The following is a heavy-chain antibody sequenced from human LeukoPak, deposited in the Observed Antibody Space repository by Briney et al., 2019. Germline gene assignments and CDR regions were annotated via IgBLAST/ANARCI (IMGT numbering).Heavy chain of an antibody. V-gene: IGHV3-49*04. D-gene: IGHD5-18*01. Sequence: PGWSLRLSCTTSGFNFGDHAMTWVRQAPGKGLEWVGFIRSKAYRGTTEYAASVKGRFTISRGDSKSVVYLQMNSLKSEDTVVYYCSRGPIQLWVHNGVDVWGQGTTVTVSS. CDR3: SRGPIQLWVHNGVDV. CDR1: GFNFGDHA. CDR2: IRSKAYRGTT. J-gene: IGHJ6*02.